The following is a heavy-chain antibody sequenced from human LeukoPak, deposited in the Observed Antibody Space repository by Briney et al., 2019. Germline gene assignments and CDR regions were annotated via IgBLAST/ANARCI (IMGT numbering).Heavy chain of an antibody. D-gene: IGHD5-24*01. V-gene: IGHV5-51*01. Sequence: GESLKISCKGSGYTFTSYWIGWVRRVPGKGLEWMGIIYPVDSDLRYNPSFQGQVTISADRSINTAYLQWSSLKASDTAMYYCARHEEVATITSFAYWGQGTLVTVSS. J-gene: IGHJ4*02. CDR1: GYTFTSYW. CDR2: IYPVDSDL. CDR3: ARHEEVATITSFAY.